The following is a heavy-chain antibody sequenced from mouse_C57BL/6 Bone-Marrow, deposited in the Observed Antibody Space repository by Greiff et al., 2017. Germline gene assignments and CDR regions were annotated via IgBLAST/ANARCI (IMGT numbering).Heavy chain of an antibody. V-gene: IGHV5-4*01. Sequence: EVMLVESGGGLVKPGGSLKLSCAASGFTFSSYAMSWVRQTPEKRLEWVATISDGGSYTYYPDNVKGRFTISRNNAKNTLYLQMSQLKSEDTAMYYCARDDYGNWYFDVWGTGTTVTVSS. CDR2: ISDGGSYT. D-gene: IGHD2-4*01. J-gene: IGHJ1*03. CDR1: GFTFSSYA. CDR3: ARDDYGNWYFDV.